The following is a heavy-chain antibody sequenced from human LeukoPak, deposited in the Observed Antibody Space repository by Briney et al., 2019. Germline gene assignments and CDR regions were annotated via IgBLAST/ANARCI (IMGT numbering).Heavy chain of an antibody. D-gene: IGHD3-3*01. CDR3: ARGYYDFFGSSYYYYLDV. Sequence: SETLSLTCTVPGGSISSHYWSWIRQPPGKGLEGIGYIYYSGNSKYNPSLKSRVTISVDTSKNQFSLKLSSVTAADTAVYYCARGYYDFFGSSYYYYLDVWGKGTTVTVSS. CDR2: IYYSGNS. V-gene: IGHV4-59*11. J-gene: IGHJ6*03. CDR1: GGSISSHY.